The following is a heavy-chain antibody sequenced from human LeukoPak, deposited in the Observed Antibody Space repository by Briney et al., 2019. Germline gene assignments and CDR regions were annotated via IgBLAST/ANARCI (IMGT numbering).Heavy chain of an antibody. CDR3: VAQGYNWNAYESLGYFDY. J-gene: IGHJ4*02. V-gene: IGHV1-8*01. D-gene: IGHD1-20*01. Sequence: ASVKVSCKASGYTFTSYDINWVRQATGQGLEWMGWMNPNSGNTGYAQKFQGRVTMTRKTSISTAYMELSSLRSEDTAVYYCVAQGYNWNAYESLGYFDYWGQGTLVTVSS. CDR2: MNPNSGNT. CDR1: GYTFTSYD.